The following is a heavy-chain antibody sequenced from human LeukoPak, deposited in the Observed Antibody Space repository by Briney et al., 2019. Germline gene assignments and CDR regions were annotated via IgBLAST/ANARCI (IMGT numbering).Heavy chain of an antibody. D-gene: IGHD6-13*01. V-gene: IGHV3-30*18. CDR2: ISYDGSNK. Sequence: GGSLRLSCAASGFTFSSYGMHWVRQAPGKGLEWVAVISYDGSNKYYADSVKGRFTISRDNSKNTLYLQMNSLRAEDTAVYYCAKAEDSSSWPSWYYFDYWGQGTLVTVSS. CDR1: GFTFSSYG. J-gene: IGHJ4*02. CDR3: AKAEDSSSWPSWYYFDY.